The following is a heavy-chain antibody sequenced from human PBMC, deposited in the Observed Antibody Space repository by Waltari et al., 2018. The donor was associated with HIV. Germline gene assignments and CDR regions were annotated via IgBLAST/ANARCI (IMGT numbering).Heavy chain of an antibody. V-gene: IGHV3-30*02. Sequence: VRLVESGGGVIQPGGSLRLSCITYEVRFGTFGLHRVRQAPGRGLEWVFFIRFDASEEFYLESVKARFTVSRDNSKNTLLLQMSGLRVDDTAIYFCAKDFKARGLEPSYIDSWGQGSSVTVSS. CDR2: IRFDASEE. J-gene: IGHJ4*02. CDR1: EVRFGTFG. CDR3: AKDFKARGLEPSYIDS.